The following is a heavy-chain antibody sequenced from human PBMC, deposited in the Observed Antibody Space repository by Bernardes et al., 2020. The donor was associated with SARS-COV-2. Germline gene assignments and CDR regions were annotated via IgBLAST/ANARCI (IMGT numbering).Heavy chain of an antibody. D-gene: IGHD6-13*01. V-gene: IGHV1-8*01. CDR2: MNPNSGNT. Sequence: ASMKVSCKASGYTFTSYDINWVRQATGQGLEWMGWMNPNSGNTGYAQKFQGRVTMTRNTSISTAYMELSSLRSEDTAVYYCARGGQQLVLVVGYYYYYGMDVWGQGTTVTVSS. CDR3: ARGGQQLVLVVGYYYYYGMDV. CDR1: GYTFTSYD. J-gene: IGHJ6*02.